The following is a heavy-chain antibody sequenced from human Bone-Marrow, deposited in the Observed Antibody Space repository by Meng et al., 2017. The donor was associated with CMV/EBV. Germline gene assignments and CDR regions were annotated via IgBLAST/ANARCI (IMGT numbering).Heavy chain of an antibody. D-gene: IGHD2-8*01. Sequence: GESLKISCAASGFTFSSYWMSWVRQAPGKGLEWVSAISGSGGSTYYADSVKGRFTISRDNSKNTLYLQMNSLRAEDTAVYYCAKSKRTNPWYFDYWGQGTLVTVSS. CDR3: AKSKRTNPWYFDY. V-gene: IGHV3-23*01. J-gene: IGHJ4*02. CDR2: ISGSGGST. CDR1: GFTFSSYW.